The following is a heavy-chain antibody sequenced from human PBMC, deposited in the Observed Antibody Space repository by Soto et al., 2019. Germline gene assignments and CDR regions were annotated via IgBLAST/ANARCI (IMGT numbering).Heavy chain of an antibody. V-gene: IGHV4-34*01. D-gene: IGHD2-15*01. CDR2: INHSGST. J-gene: IGHJ3*02. CDR3: ASGGDCSGGSCYEYDAFDI. CDR1: GGSFSGYY. Sequence: SETLSLTCAVYGGSFSGYYWSWIRQPPGKGLEWIGEINHSGSTNYNPSLKSRVTISVDTSKNQFSLKLSSVTAADTAVYYCASGGDCSGGSCYEYDAFDIWGQGTMVTVSS.